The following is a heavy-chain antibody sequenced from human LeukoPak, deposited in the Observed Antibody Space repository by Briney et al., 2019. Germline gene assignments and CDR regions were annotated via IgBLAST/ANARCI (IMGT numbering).Heavy chain of an antibody. V-gene: IGHV4-34*01. CDR1: GGSFSGYY. D-gene: IGHD4-17*01. CDR3: ARGRYGDHYGMDV. J-gene: IGHJ6*04. CDR2: INHSGST. Sequence: SETLSLTCAVYGGSFSGYYWSWIRQPPGKGLEWIGEINHSGSTNYNPSLKSRVTIPVDMSKNQSSLKLSSVTAADAAVYYCARGRYGDHYGMDVWGKGTTVTVSS.